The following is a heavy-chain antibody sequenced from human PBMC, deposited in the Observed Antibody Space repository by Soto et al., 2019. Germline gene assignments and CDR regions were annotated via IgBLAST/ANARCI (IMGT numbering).Heavy chain of an antibody. D-gene: IGHD3-16*01. Sequence: PGESLRLSCSASGLTFSSYSMNWVRQAPGKGLEWVSYISSSSSTIYYADSVKGRFTISRDNAKNSLYLQMNSLRAADTAVYYCARGGPNWDYYFYGMDVWGQGTTVTVSS. V-gene: IGHV3-48*01. CDR2: ISSSSSTI. J-gene: IGHJ6*02. CDR1: GLTFSSYS. CDR3: ARGGPNWDYYFYGMDV.